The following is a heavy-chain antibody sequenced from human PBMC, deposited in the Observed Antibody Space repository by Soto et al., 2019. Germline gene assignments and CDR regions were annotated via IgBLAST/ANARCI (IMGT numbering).Heavy chain of an antibody. CDR2: IYYSGST. Sequence: RSSETLSLTCTVSGGSISSYYWSWIRQPPGKGLEWIGYIYYSGSTNYNPSLKSRVTISVDTSKNQFSLKLSSVTAADTAVYYCARHDYWFDPWGQGTLVTVSS. V-gene: IGHV4-59*08. CDR3: ARHDYWFDP. CDR1: GGSISSYY. J-gene: IGHJ5*02. D-gene: IGHD2-21*02.